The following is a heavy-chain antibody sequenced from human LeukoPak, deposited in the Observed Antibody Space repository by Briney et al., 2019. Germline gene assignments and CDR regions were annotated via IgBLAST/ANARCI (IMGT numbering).Heavy chain of an antibody. CDR1: GVSISTSGGG. V-gene: IGHV2-5*02. J-gene: IGHJ4*02. Sequence: SGPTLLNPTQTLTLTCSFYGVSISTSGGGGGGIREPPGKGLECLALTYLDDDKRYSPSLQSRLTITKDTSTTQVVLIMPTMDTADTATYYCAHKGRGSGSYSVWGPGTLVTVSS. CDR2: TYLDDDK. CDR3: AHKGRGSGSYSV. D-gene: IGHD3-10*01.